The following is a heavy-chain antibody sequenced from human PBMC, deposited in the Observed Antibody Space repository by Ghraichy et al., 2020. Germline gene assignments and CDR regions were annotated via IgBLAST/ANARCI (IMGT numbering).Heavy chain of an antibody. V-gene: IGHV3-49*03. CDR1: YA. CDR2: IRSKAYGGTT. Sequence: YAVSWFRQAPGKGLEWVGFIRSKAYGGTTEFAASVKGRFTLSRDDSKSIAYLQMNSLKTEDTAVYYCARDFRWGGGESLQHWGQGTLVTVSS. D-gene: IGHD2-15*01. J-gene: IGHJ1*01. CDR3: ARDFRWGGGESLQH.